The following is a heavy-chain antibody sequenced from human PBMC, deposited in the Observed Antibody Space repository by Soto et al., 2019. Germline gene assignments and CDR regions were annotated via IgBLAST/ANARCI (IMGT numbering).Heavy chain of an antibody. J-gene: IGHJ4*02. V-gene: IGHV3-74*01. CDR1: GFTISSNW. Sequence: GGSLRLSCAVSGFTISSNWVHWVRQAPGKGLVWVSRIDNDGSGTSYADSVKGRFTISRDVAKNTVYLQMNSLRAEDTAVYYRATVFDYWGQ. CDR3: ATVFDY. CDR2: IDNDGSGT.